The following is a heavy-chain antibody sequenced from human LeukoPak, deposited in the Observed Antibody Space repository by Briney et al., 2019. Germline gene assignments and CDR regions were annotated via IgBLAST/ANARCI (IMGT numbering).Heavy chain of an antibody. J-gene: IGHJ4*02. D-gene: IGHD3-22*01. CDR2: IYTSRST. V-gene: IGHV4-61*02. CDR1: GGSISSGSYY. CDR3: ARVRSVPRYDSSGYQLGYFDY. Sequence: SQTLSLTCTVSGGSISSGSYYWSWIRQPAGKGLEWIERIYTSRSTNYNPSLKSRLTISVDTSKNQFSLKLRSVTAADTAVYYCARVRSVPRYDSSGYQLGYFDYWGQGTLVTVSS.